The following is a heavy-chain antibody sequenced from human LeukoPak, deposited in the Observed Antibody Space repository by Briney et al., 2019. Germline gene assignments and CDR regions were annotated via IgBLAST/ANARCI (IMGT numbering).Heavy chain of an antibody. Sequence: GGSLRLSCVASGLRFRSYAMSWVRQAPGKGLEWVSAISGSGGSTYYADSVKGRFTISRDNSKNTLYLQMNSLRAEDTAVYYCANGRYLDFGDYWGQGTLVTVSS. CDR2: ISGSGGST. CDR3: ANGRYLDFGDY. CDR1: GLRFRSYA. J-gene: IGHJ4*02. V-gene: IGHV3-23*01. D-gene: IGHD6-19*01.